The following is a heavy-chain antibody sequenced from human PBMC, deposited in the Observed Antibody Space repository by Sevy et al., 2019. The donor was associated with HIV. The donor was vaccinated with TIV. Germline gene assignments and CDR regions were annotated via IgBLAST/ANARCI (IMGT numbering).Heavy chain of an antibody. D-gene: IGHD3-16*01. V-gene: IGHV3-33*01. CDR3: ARDLEFYDYGAYGPAFMPDY. J-gene: IGHJ4*02. Sequence: GGSLRLSCAASGFTFSSYGMHWVRQAPGKGLEWVGVIWFDGSNTYYADSVKGRFTICRDIAENTLNLQMNSLRAEDTGVYYCARDLEFYDYGAYGPAFMPDYWGQGTLVTVSS. CDR2: IWFDGSNT. CDR1: GFTFSSYG.